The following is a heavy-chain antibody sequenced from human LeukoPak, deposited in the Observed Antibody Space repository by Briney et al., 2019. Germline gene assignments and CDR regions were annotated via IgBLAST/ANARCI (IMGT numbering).Heavy chain of an antibody. CDR1: GGTFSSYA. D-gene: IGHD7-27*01. CDR2: MSPNSGKI. J-gene: IGHJ4*02. Sequence: GASVKVSCKASGGTFSSYAISWVRQATGQGLEWMGWMSPNSGKIGYAQKFQDRVTMTRDTSISTAYMELSSLRFEDTAVYYCVRTPPNWGADYWGRGTLVTVSS. V-gene: IGHV1-8*02. CDR3: VRTPPNWGADY.